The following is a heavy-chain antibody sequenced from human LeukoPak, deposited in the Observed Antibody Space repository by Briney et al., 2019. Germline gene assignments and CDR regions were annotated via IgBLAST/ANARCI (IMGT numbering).Heavy chain of an antibody. CDR2: INDDGSDT. V-gene: IGHV3-74*01. J-gene: IGHJ5*02. Sequence: GGSLRLSCEASGFTFKLYWMHWVRQVPGKRPGWVSRINDDGSDTIYADSVRGRFTISRDDAKNTVYLQMNNLRAEDTAVYYCVRGGPSTWSWGQGTLVTVSS. D-gene: IGHD2-15*01. CDR1: GFTFKLYW. CDR3: VRGGPSTWS.